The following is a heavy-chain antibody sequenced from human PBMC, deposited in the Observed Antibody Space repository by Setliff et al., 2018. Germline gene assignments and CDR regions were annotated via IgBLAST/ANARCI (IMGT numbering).Heavy chain of an antibody. J-gene: IGHJ3*02. CDR1: GFTFNNAW. D-gene: IGHD3-22*01. V-gene: IGHV3-15*01. CDR2: IKSKTDGGTT. CDR3: TTDPDRDEDAFDI. Sequence: PGGSLRLSCAASGFTFNNAWMSWVRQAPGKGLEWVGRIKSKTDGGTTDYAAPVKGRFTISRDDSKNTLYLQMNSLKTEDTAVYYCTTDPDRDEDAFDIWGQGTMVTVSS.